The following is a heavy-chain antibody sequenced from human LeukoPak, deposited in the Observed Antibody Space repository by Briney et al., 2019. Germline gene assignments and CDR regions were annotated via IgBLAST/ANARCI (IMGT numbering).Heavy chain of an antibody. CDR2: IKQDGSAI. J-gene: IGHJ4*02. CDR1: GFTLSSYW. Sequence: GGFLRLSCAASGFTLSSYWMSWVRQAPGKGLEWVTNIKQDGSAIYYVDSVKGRFTISRDNAKNSLYLQMNSLRAEDTAVYYCARCGVGVAAAAANCWGQGTLLTVSS. V-gene: IGHV3-7*01. D-gene: IGHD6-13*01. CDR3: ARCGVGVAAAAANC.